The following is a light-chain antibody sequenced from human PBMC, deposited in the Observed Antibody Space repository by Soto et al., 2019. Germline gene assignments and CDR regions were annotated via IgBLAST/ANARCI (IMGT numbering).Light chain of an antibody. CDR1: QSVSANY. CDR2: GAS. Sequence: EIVLTQSPGTLSLSPGERATLSCRASQSVSANYLAWYQQKPGQAPRLLISGASSRATGIPDRFSGSGSGTDFTLTISRLGSEDFAVYYCQQYGTAPITFGQGTRLEIK. V-gene: IGKV3-20*01. CDR3: QQYGTAPIT. J-gene: IGKJ5*01.